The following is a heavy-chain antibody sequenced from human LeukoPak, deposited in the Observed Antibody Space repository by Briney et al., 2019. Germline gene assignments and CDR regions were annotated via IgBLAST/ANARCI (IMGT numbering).Heavy chain of an antibody. CDR3: ARSGIAAARRYMDV. V-gene: IGHV3-21*01. J-gene: IGHJ6*03. CDR1: GFTFSSYS. D-gene: IGHD6-13*01. Sequence: GGSLRLSCAASGFTFSSYSMNWVRQAPGKGLEWVSSISSSSSYIYYADSVKGRFTISRDNAKNSLYLQMNSLRAEDTAVYYCARSGIAAARRYMDVWGKGTTVTVSS. CDR2: ISSSSSYI.